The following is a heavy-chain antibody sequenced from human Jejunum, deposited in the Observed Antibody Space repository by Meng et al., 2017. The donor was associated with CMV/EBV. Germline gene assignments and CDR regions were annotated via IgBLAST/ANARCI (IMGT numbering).Heavy chain of an antibody. Sequence: CTTSGFPFSSYSMHWVRQAPGKGLEWVASISGSSTYYADSVKGRFTISRDNSKNTLYLQMNSLRAEDTAVYYCAKDRLTIAFLDYWGQGTQVTVSS. CDR3: AKDRLTIAFLDY. J-gene: IGHJ4*02. CDR1: GFPFSSYS. CDR2: ISGSST. D-gene: IGHD3-10*01. V-gene: IGHV3-23*01.